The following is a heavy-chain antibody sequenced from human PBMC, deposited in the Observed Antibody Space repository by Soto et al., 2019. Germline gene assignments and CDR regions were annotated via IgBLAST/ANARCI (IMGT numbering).Heavy chain of an antibody. CDR2: IKSKTDGGTT. D-gene: IGHD6-25*01. J-gene: IGHJ4*02. V-gene: IGHV3-15*01. Sequence: GGSLRLSCAASGFTFSNAWMSWVRQAPGKGLEWVGRIKSKTDGGTTDYAAPVKGRFTISRDDSKNTLYLQMNSLKTEDTAVYYCPTVWGPAATPPTYWYLDVGGGGPGVTLAS. CDR1: GFTFSNAW. CDR3: PTVWGPAATPPTYWYLDV.